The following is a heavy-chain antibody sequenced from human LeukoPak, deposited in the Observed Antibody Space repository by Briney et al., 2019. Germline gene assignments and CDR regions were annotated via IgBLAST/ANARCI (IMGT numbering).Heavy chain of an antibody. Sequence: SQTLSLTCTVSGGALSSSSSYCGWIRQPPGKGLEWVGEINHSGSTNNNPSLTRRVTISVHTSKNQFSLKPTSPPPTEPAVYYCARQSRAAARDYWGQGTLVTASS. CDR1: GGALSSSSSY. CDR2: INHSGST. J-gene: IGHJ4*02. V-gene: IGHV4-39*01. CDR3: ARQSRAAARDY. D-gene: IGHD6-13*01.